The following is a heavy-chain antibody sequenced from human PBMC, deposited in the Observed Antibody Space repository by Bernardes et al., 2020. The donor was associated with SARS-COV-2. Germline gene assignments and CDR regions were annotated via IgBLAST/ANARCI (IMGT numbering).Heavy chain of an antibody. CDR1: GFTFSSYW. J-gene: IGHJ4*02. V-gene: IGHV3-7*01. D-gene: IGHD6-19*01. CDR3: ARDLRTEYRSGWPLDY. CDR2: IKQDGSEK. Sequence: GGSLRLSCAASGFTFSSYWMSWVRQAPGKGLEWVANIKQDGSEKYYVDSVKGRFTISRDNAKNSLYLQMNSLRGEDTAVYYCARDLRTEYRSGWPLDYWGQGTGVTDAS.